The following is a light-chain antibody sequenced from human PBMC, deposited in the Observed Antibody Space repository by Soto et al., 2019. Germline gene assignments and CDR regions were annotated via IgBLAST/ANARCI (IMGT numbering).Light chain of an antibody. CDR2: AAS. CDR3: QQCFSIPPT. CDR1: HSIDTY. V-gene: IGKV1-39*01. J-gene: IGKJ1*01. Sequence: DIQMTQSPSSLSASEGDRVTITCRASHSIDTYLSWYQQKPGKAPKLLIYAASNLQRGVPPRFSGSGSGTDFTLTIDSLQPDDFAVYYCQQCFSIPPTFGHGTKVETK.